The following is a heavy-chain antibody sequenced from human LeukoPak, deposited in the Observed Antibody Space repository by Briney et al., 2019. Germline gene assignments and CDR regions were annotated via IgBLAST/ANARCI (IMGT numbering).Heavy chain of an antibody. J-gene: IGHJ4*02. CDR1: GGSISSSSYY. CDR2: IYYSGST. V-gene: IGHV4-39*01. D-gene: IGHD3-22*01. Sequence: SETLSLTCTVSGGSISSSSYYWGWIRQPPGKGLEWIGSIYYSGSTYYNPSLKSRVTISVDTSENQFSLKLSSVTAADTAVYYCARLYYYDSSGYQSKTFDYWGQGTLVTVSS. CDR3: ARLYYYDSSGYQSKTFDY.